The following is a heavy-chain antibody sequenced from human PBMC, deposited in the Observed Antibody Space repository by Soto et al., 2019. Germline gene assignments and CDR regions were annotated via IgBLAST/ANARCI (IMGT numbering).Heavy chain of an antibody. J-gene: IGHJ4*02. CDR3: AKDLVGSNADYYDY. D-gene: IGHD2-15*01. CDR1: GFTFSTYG. Sequence: PGGSLRLSCAASGFTFSTYGMHWVRQAPGKGLEWVALIWSDGTNKYYADSVKGRFTISRDNSKNTLYLQMNSLRAEDAAVYYCAKDLVGSNADYYDYWGQGTLVTVSS. V-gene: IGHV3-33*06. CDR2: IWSDGTNK.